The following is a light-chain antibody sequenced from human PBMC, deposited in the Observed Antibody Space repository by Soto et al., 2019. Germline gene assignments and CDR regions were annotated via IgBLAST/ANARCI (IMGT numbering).Light chain of an antibody. CDR1: QTISSW. V-gene: IGKV1-5*03. CDR3: LQYSSYPWT. J-gene: IGKJ1*01. Sequence: DIQMTQSPSTLSASVGDRVTITCRASQTISSWLAWFQQQPGKAPKLLIYKSSSLQSGVPSRCSGSGSGTESTLTISSLQPDDFAAYYCLQYSSYPWTFGQGTKVEI. CDR2: KSS.